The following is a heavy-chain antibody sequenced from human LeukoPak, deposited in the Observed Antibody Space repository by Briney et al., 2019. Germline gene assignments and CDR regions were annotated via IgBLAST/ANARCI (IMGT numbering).Heavy chain of an antibody. V-gene: IGHV4-59*11. CDR1: GVSISSHY. CDR2: ICDSENT. Sequence: SETLSLTCTVSGVSISSHYWSWVRQPPGKGLEWIGNICDSENTHYKSSLKSRVTISVDTSKNQFSLRLRSVTAADTAVYYCARVLQNYYYLDVWGKGTTVTVSS. CDR3: ARVLQNYYYLDV. D-gene: IGHD3-3*01. J-gene: IGHJ6*03.